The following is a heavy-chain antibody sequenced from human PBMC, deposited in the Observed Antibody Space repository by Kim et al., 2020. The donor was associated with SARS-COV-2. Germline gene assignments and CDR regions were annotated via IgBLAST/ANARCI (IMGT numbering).Heavy chain of an antibody. D-gene: IGHD1-26*01. J-gene: IGHJ4*02. CDR2: IYYSGST. Sequence: SETLSLTCTVSGGSISSSSYYWGWIRQPPGKGLEWIGSIYYSGSTYYNPSLKSRVTISVDTSKNQFSLKLSSVTAADTAVYYCARHALSWSFHFDYWGQG. V-gene: IGHV4-39*01. CDR3: ARHALSWSFHFDY. CDR1: GGSISSSSYY.